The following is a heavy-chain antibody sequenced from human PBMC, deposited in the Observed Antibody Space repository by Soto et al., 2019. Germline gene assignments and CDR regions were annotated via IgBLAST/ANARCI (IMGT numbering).Heavy chain of an antibody. CDR3: ARRFYSSGLDY. CDR2: IFYSGST. J-gene: IGHJ4*01. D-gene: IGHD6-19*01. CDR1: GGSPSSSNYY. V-gene: IGHV4-39*01. Sequence: SETLSLTSTVSGGSPSSSNYYWGWIRQPPGKGMEWIGSIFYSGSTYYKPSLKSRVTLSVDTSKNQFSLKLSSLTVVDTAVYYCARRFYSSGLDYWGQGTLVTVSS.